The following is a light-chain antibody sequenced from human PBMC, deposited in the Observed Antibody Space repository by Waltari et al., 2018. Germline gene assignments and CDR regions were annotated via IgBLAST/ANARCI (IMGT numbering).Light chain of an antibody. CDR3: MQALQTPWT. V-gene: IGKV2-28*01. J-gene: IGKJ1*01. CDR2: LGS. Sequence: DIVMTKSPLSLPVTPGEPASISCRSSQSLLHSNGYNYLDWYLQKPGQSPQLLISLGSNRASGVPDRFSGSGSGTDFTLKISRVEAEDVGVYYCMQALQTPWTFGQGTKVEIK. CDR1: QSLLHSNGYNY.